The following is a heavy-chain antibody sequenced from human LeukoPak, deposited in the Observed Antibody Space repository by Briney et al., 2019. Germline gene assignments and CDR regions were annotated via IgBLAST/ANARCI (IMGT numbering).Heavy chain of an antibody. D-gene: IGHD3-22*01. CDR3: ATAYDSSGYIDY. V-gene: IGHV1-24*01. J-gene: IGHJ4*02. CDR2: FDPEDGET. Sequence: ASVKVSCKVSGYTLTELSTHWVRQAPGKGLEWMGGFDPEDGETIYAQKFQGRVTMTEDTSTDTAYMELSSLRSEDTAVYYCATAYDSSGYIDYWGQGTLVTVSS. CDR1: GYTLTELS.